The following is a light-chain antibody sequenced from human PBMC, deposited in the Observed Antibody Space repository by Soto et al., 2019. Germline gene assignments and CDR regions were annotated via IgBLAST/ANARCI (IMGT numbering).Light chain of an antibody. Sequence: DIQLTQSPSFLSASLGDRVTITCRASQGIGSYSAWYQQKPGKAPRLLIYAASTLQSGVPSRFSGSGSDTECTLTISSLQPEDFATYYCQQLNNYPLTFGGGTKVDIK. CDR3: QQLNNYPLT. CDR1: QGIGSY. J-gene: IGKJ4*01. V-gene: IGKV1-9*01. CDR2: AAS.